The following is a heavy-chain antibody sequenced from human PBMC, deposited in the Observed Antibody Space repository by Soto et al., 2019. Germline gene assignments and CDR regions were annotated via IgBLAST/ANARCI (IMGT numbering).Heavy chain of an antibody. CDR1: GITISSYE. D-gene: IGHD2-2*02. V-gene: IGHV3-48*03. Sequence: GGSLRLSCVDSGITISSYEMNWVRQAPGKGLEWVSYINDVGTTIYYANSEKGRFTISRDNAQNALYLQMSSLRAEDTAVYYCVRGLCTSTICYRQYYALDVWGQGTTVTVSS. CDR2: INDVGTTI. J-gene: IGHJ6*02. CDR3: VRGLCTSTICYRQYYALDV.